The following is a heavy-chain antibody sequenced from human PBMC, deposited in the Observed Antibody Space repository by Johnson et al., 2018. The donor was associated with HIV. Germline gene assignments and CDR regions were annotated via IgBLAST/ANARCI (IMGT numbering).Heavy chain of an antibody. V-gene: IGHV3-9*01. CDR3: AKDHNYGSYLLAFDV. CDR2: LNWNGGSP. CDR1: GFTFDDYA. D-gene: IGHD3-10*01. Sequence: VQLVESGGGLVQPGGSLRLSCAASGFTFDDYAMHWVRQVPGKGLEWVSGLNWNGGSPGYADSVKGRFTISRDNAKNSLYLQMNSLRTEDTALYYCAKDHNYGSYLLAFDVWGQGTMVTVSS. J-gene: IGHJ3*01.